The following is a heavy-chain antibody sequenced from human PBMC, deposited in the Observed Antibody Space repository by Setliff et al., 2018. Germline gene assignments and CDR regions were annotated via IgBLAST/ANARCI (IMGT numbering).Heavy chain of an antibody. CDR1: GFAFSGYC. V-gene: IGHV3-48*01. CDR3: ARDRGGTNPWFDF. D-gene: IGHD3-10*01. J-gene: IGHJ5*01. Sequence: PGGSLRLSCATSGFAFSGYCMHWVRQAPGKGLEWVSYISATSNTIYYADSVKGRFTISRDSAKNSLYLQMNSLRPEDTAVYYCARDRGGTNPWFDFWGQGTQVTVSS. CDR2: ISATSNTI.